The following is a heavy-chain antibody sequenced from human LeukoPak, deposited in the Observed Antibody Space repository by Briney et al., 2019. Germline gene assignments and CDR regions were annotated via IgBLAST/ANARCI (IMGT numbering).Heavy chain of an antibody. J-gene: IGHJ5*02. V-gene: IGHV1-2*06. CDR2: INPNSGGT. D-gene: IGHD5-18*01. CDR1: GHTFTGYY. CDR3: ARGLVGYDPNWFDP. Sequence: ASVKVSCRASGHTFTGYYMHWVRQAPGQGLEWMGRINPNSGGTNYAQKFQGRVTMTRDTSISTAYMELSRLRSDDTAVYYCARGLVGYDPNWFDPWGQGTLVTVSS.